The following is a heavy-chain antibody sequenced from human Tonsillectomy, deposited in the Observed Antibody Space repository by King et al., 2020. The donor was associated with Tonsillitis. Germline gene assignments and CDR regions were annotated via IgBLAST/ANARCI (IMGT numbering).Heavy chain of an antibody. Sequence: VQLVESGGGLVKPGGSLRLSCAASGFTFSSYSMNWVRQAPGKGLEWVSSISSRSSYIYYAYTVKGRFTISIDNTKNSLYLQMNSLRAEDTAVYYCAGYIRGYYFDYWGQGTLVTVSS. CDR3: AGYIRGYYFDY. D-gene: IGHD3-10*01. J-gene: IGHJ4*02. V-gene: IGHV3-21*01. CDR2: ISSRSSYI. CDR1: GFTFSSYS.